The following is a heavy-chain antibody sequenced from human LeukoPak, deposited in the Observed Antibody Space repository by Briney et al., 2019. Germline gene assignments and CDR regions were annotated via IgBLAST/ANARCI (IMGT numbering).Heavy chain of an antibody. CDR2: IYHSGNT. D-gene: IGHD2-2*02. Sequence: SETLSLTCAVSGYSISSGYYWGWIRQPPGKGLEWIGSIYHSGNTYYNPSLKSRVTISVDTSKNQFSLKLSSVTAADTAVYYCARGSDIVVVPAAIEAWFDPWGQGTLVTVSS. CDR1: GYSISSGYY. V-gene: IGHV4-38-2*01. J-gene: IGHJ5*02. CDR3: ARGSDIVVVPAAIEAWFDP.